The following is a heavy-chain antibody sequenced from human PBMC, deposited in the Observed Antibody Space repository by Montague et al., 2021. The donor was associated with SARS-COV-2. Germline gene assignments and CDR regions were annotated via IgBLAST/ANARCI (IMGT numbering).Heavy chain of an antibody. Sequence: SETLSLTCTVSGGSIISTTSNWGWIRQPPGKGLEWIGSIYYTANTYYTPSLKTRVTISVDTSKNQFSLRLRSVTAADTAVYYCARDRLRYGWCDPWGQGTLVTVSS. CDR2: IYYTANT. V-gene: IGHV4-39*02. CDR1: GGSIISTTSN. CDR3: ARDRLRYGWCDP. D-gene: IGHD5-12*01. J-gene: IGHJ5*02.